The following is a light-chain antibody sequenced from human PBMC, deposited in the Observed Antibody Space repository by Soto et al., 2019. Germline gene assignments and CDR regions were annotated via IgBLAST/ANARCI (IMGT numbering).Light chain of an antibody. J-gene: IGKJ2*01. CDR2: SAS. Sequence: DIQLTQSPSFLSASVGDRVTITCRASQDISTFLAWYQQKPGKAPQLLIYSASNLHSGVPSRFSGSGSGTEFTLTVSSLQPEDFATYHCQQHNSYPYTFXQGTKVEIK. CDR3: QQHNSYPYT. V-gene: IGKV1-9*01. CDR1: QDISTF.